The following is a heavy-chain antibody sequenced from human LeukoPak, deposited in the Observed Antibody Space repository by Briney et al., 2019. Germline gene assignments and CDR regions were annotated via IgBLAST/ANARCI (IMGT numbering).Heavy chain of an antibody. CDR2: ISSSSSTI. CDR3: ARAIESGGAFDI. D-gene: IGHD3-16*02. J-gene: IGHJ3*02. CDR1: GFTFSSYS. V-gene: IGHV3-48*01. Sequence: PGGSLRLSCAASGFTFSSYSMNWVRQAPGKGLEWVSYISSSSSTIYYADSVKGRFTISRDNAKNSLYLQMNSLRAEDTAVYYCARAIESGGAFDIWGQGAMVTVSS.